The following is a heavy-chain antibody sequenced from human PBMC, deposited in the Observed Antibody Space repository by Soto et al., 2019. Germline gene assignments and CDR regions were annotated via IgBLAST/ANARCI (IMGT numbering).Heavy chain of an antibody. CDR2: ISYDGSLQ. D-gene: IGHD5-18*01. V-gene: IGHV3-30*03. CDR3: VSDRGYGHASVPYS. Sequence: QAQLVESGGGVVQPGRYLRLSCAASGFAFSSYGRHWVRQAPGTGLEWEAVISYDGSLQHYADSVKGRFTISRDNSKNMVLLQMSSLRAEDTAVYYCVSDRGYGHASVPYSWGQGTLVSVSS. CDR1: GFAFSSYG. J-gene: IGHJ4*02.